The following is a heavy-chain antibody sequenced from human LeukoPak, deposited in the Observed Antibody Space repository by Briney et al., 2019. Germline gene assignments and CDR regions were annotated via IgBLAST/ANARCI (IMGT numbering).Heavy chain of an antibody. Sequence: GGSLRLSCAASGFTFSSYAMTWVRQAPGKGLEWVSSISGSGGNTYYADSVKGRFTISRDNSKNTLYLQMNNVGAEDTALYYCAKCMAEPGTCDFDYWGQGTLVTVSS. D-gene: IGHD6-13*01. J-gene: IGHJ4*02. CDR3: AKCMAEPGTCDFDY. CDR2: ISGSGGNT. CDR1: GFTFSSYA. V-gene: IGHV3-23*01.